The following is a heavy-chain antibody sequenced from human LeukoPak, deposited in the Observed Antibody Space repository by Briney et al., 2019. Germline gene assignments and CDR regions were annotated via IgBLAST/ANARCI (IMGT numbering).Heavy chain of an antibody. D-gene: IGHD3-22*01. V-gene: IGHV3-23*01. CDR3: VKSSYYDASGYYREFYFDS. CDR1: GFSFSHYA. J-gene: IGHJ4*02. Sequence: GGSLRLSCVSSGFSFSHYAMSWVRQAPGKGLEWVSSISGSGGSTHYVDSVKGRFTISRDKTKNTLYLQMNSLRAEDTAVYYCVKSSYYDASGYYREFYFDSWGQGTLVTVSS. CDR2: ISGSGGST.